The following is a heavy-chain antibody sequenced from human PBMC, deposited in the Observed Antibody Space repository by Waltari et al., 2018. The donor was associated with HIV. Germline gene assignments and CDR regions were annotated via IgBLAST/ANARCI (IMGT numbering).Heavy chain of an antibody. CDR2: IYYSGST. CDR1: GCSISSGGYY. J-gene: IGHJ3*02. V-gene: IGHV4-31*03. CDR3: ARALRGLAYCGGDCYSLDAFDI. Sequence: QVQLQESGPGLVKPSQTLSLTCTVSGCSISSGGYYWSWIRQHPGKGLEWIGYIYYSGSTYYNPSLKSRVTISVDTSKNQFSLKLSSVTAADTAVYYCARALRGLAYCGGDCYSLDAFDIWGQGTMVTVSS. D-gene: IGHD2-21*01.